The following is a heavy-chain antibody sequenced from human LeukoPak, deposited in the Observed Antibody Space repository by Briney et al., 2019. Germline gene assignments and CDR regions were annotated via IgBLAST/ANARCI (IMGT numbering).Heavy chain of an antibody. CDR2: ISGYNSKT. J-gene: IGHJ1*01. V-gene: IGHV1-18*01. D-gene: IGHD6-13*01. CDR3: ARGLPRVAAAGARGMFFQH. CDR1: DYPFTEFG. Sequence: ASVKVSCKASDYPFTEFGVSWVRQAPGQGLEWMGWISGYNSKTHYARKFQGRVTMTTDTSTTTAYMELRTLRSDGTAVYYCARGLPRVAAAGARGMFFQHWGQGTLVTVSS.